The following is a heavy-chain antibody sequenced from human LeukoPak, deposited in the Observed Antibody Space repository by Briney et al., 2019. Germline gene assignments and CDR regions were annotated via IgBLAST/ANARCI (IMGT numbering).Heavy chain of an antibody. J-gene: IGHJ6*03. D-gene: IGHD2-2*01. Sequence: PSETLSLTCTVSGVSISSSSYYWGWIRQPPGKGLEWIGSIYYSGSTYYNPSLKSRVTISVDTSKNQFSLKLSSVTAADTAVYYCARRGYCSGTSCSYYYYYYMDVWGKGTTVTVSS. CDR2: IYYSGST. CDR3: ARRGYCSGTSCSYYYYYYMDV. CDR1: GVSISSSSYY. V-gene: IGHV4-39*01.